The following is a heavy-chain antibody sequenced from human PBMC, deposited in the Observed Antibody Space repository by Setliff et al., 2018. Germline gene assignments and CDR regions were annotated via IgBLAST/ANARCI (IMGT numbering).Heavy chain of an antibody. CDR1: GGSISSSSYY. J-gene: IGHJ4*02. CDR2: IYYSGST. V-gene: IGHV4-39*07. D-gene: IGHD5-12*01. Sequence: SETLSLTCTASGGSISSSSYYWGWIRQPPGKGLEWIGSIYYSGSTYYNPSLKSRVTISADTSKNQFSLKLSSVTAADTAVYYCARGRVEMATITPFDYWGQGTLVTVSS. CDR3: ARGRVEMATITPFDY.